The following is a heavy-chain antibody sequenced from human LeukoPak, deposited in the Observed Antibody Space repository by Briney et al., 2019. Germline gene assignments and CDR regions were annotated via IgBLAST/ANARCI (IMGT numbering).Heavy chain of an antibody. V-gene: IGHV4-34*01. D-gene: IGHD3-22*01. CDR3: ARHYGRSRIVVVKDWFDP. CDR1: GGSFRGYY. Sequence: SETLSLTCAVYGGSFRGYYWSWIRQPPGKGLEWIGEINHSGSTNYNPSLKSRVTISVDTSKNQFSLKLSSVTAADTAVYYCARHYGRSRIVVVKDWFDPWGQGTLVTVSS. CDR2: INHSGST. J-gene: IGHJ5*02.